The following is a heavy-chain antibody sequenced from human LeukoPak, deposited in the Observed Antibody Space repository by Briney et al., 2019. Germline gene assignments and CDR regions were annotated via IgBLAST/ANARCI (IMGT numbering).Heavy chain of an antibody. CDR1: GFTFSSYE. CDR2: ISSSGSTI. Sequence: SGGSLRLSCAASGFTFSSYEMNWVRQAPGKGLEWVSYISSSGSTIYYADSVKGRFTISRDNAKNSLYLQMNSLRAEDTAVYYCAREFPDSSSWYRRTYYYYYYMDVWGKGTTVTISS. V-gene: IGHV3-48*03. D-gene: IGHD6-13*01. CDR3: AREFPDSSSWYRRTYYYYYYMDV. J-gene: IGHJ6*03.